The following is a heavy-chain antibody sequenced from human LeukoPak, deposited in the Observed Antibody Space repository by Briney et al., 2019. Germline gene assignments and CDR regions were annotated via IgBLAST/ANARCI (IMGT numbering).Heavy chain of an antibody. CDR2: INHSGST. J-gene: IGHJ4*02. CDR1: GDSLTGYY. V-gene: IGHV4-34*01. D-gene: IGHD2-15*01. CDR3: ASDAPGLLGY. Sequence: SETLSLTCTVSGDSLTGYYWSWIRQPPGKGLEWIGEINHSGSTNYNPSLKSRVTISVDTSKNQFSLKLSSVTAADTAMYYCASDAPGLLGYWGQGTLVTVSS.